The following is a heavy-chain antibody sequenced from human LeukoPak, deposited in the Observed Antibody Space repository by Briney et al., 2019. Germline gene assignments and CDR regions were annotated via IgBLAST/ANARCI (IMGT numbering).Heavy chain of an antibody. V-gene: IGHV3-23*01. D-gene: IGHD2-15*01. CDR2: ISGSGAYT. Sequence: AGGSLRLSCAASGFTLRSYAMSWVRQAPGKGLEWVSTISGSGAYTYYADSVKGRLTISRDSSKNTLYLQMNSLRAEDTAVYFCARAYCSGGSCCYFDYWGQGTLVTVSS. CDR1: GFTLRSYA. CDR3: ARAYCSGGSCCYFDY. J-gene: IGHJ4*02.